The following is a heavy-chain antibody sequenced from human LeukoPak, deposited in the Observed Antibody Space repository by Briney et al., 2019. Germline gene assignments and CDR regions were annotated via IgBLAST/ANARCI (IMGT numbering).Heavy chain of an antibody. CDR2: INPNSGGT. CDR1: GYTFTGYY. J-gene: IGHJ5*02. D-gene: IGHD1-26*01. Sequence: ASVKVSCKASGYTFTGYYMHWVRQAPGQGLEWMGWINPNSGGTNYAQKFQGRVTMTRDTSISTAYMELSRLRSDDTAVYYCARDPGEIVGAMANWFDPRGQGTLVTVSS. CDR3: ARDPGEIVGAMANWFDP. V-gene: IGHV1-2*02.